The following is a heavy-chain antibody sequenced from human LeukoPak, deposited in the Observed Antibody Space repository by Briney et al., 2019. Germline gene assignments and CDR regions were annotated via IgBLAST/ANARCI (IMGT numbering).Heavy chain of an antibody. J-gene: IGHJ3*02. D-gene: IGHD3-3*01. CDR3: AKDRAVFGVVYAFDI. CDR1: GFTFSNYG. Sequence: GGSLRLSCAASGFTFSNYGMHWVRQAPGKGLEWVAVISYDGSNKYYADSVKGRFTISRDNSKNTLYLQMNSLRAGDTAVYYCAKDRAVFGVVYAFDIWGQGSMVTVSS. CDR2: ISYDGSNK. V-gene: IGHV3-30*18.